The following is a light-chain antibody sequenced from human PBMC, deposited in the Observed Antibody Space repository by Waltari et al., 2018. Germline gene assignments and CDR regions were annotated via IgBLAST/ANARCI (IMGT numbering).Light chain of an antibody. V-gene: IGKV3-20*01. CDR1: QSVGSSS. CDR3: QQHGTLPAT. J-gene: IGKJ1*01. CDR2: RAS. Sequence: EIVLTQSPGTASLSPGERVTLSCRASQSVGSSSLAWYQQKPGPAPRLVIYRASRMATGIPDRCSGSGAGTDFSLTISRLEPEDFAVYYCQQHGTLPATFGQGTKVEIK.